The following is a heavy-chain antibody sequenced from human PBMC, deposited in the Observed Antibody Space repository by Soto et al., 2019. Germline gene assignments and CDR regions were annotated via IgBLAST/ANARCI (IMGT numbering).Heavy chain of an antibody. D-gene: IGHD3-3*01. J-gene: IGHJ4*02. CDR2: IYWDDDK. CDR1: GFSLTTSGVG. CDR3: AHRVLRTVFGLVTTTAIYFDF. Sequence: QITLNESGPTQVKPRQTLTLTCTFSGFSLTTSGVGVGWIRQSPGKAPEGLALIYWDDDKRYSQSLKSRLTITKDTSKNRVVLTMADFDHADTATYYCAHRVLRTVFGLVTTTAIYFDFWGQGTPVAVSS. V-gene: IGHV2-5*02.